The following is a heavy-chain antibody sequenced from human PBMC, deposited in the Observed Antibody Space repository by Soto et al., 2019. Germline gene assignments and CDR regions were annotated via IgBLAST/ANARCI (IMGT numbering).Heavy chain of an antibody. V-gene: IGHV4-59*01. J-gene: IGHJ4*02. CDR3: ASLSAMGALDY. CDR1: GGPISSYY. D-gene: IGHD5-18*01. Sequence: SETLSPPCPVSGGPISSYYWRWVRQPPGKGPGWVGYIYYSGSTHYNPPLNSRVTISVDTSKNQFSLKLSSVTAADTAVYYCASLSAMGALDYWGQGTLVTVSS. CDR2: IYYSGST.